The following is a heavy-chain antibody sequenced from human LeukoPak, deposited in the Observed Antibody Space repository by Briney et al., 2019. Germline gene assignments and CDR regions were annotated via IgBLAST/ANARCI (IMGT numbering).Heavy chain of an antibody. V-gene: IGHV3-23*01. J-gene: IGHJ6*02. CDR1: GFTFSNNA. CDR3: ARAPTTVTPWVNYGMDV. D-gene: IGHD4-17*01. CDR2: ISGSSGLT. Sequence: GGSLRLSCAASGFTFSNNAMSWVRQAPGRGLEWVSAISGSSGLTYYIDSVKGRFTISRDNSKNTLFLQMNSLRTEDTAVYYCARAPTTVTPWVNYGMDVWGQGTTVTVSS.